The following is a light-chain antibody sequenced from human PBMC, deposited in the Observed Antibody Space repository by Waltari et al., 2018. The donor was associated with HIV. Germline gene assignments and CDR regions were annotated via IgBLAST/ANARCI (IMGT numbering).Light chain of an antibody. Sequence: QSALTQPRSVSGSPGQSVTISCARTNSHIHYSNRVSWYQQHPNRAPKLLMFDVTQRPSGVPDRFSGSESGNTASLTISGLQTDDEADYFCCSYAGAYIVFATGTKVTVL. V-gene: IGLV2-11*01. CDR2: DVT. CDR3: CSYAGAYIV. J-gene: IGLJ1*01. CDR1: NSHIHYSNR.